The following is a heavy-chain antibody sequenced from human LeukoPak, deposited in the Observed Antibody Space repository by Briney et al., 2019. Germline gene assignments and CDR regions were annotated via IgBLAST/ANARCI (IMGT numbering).Heavy chain of an antibody. V-gene: IGHV3-23*01. Sequence: GGSLRLSCAASEFTFDNYALSWVRQAPGKGLEWVSVISGSGYYSYYADSVKGRFTVSRDNSKTTLYLQMNSLRADDTAVYYCAKGGPTGSNYFDFWGQGTLVTVSS. CDR1: EFTFDNYA. CDR3: AKGGPTGSNYFDF. D-gene: IGHD1-26*01. J-gene: IGHJ4*02. CDR2: ISGSGYYS.